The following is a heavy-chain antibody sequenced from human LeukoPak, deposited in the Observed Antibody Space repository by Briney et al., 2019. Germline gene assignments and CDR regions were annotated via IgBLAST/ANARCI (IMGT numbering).Heavy chain of an antibody. J-gene: IGHJ5*02. V-gene: IGHV3-7*01. CDR3: ARDLRVAVTGNWRWFDP. Sequence: GGSLRLSCAASGFSFSSHYMSWVRQAPGKGLEWVANIKQDGSEKYYVDSVKGRFTISRDNAQNPLYLQMNSLRAEDTAVYYCARDLRVAVTGNWRWFDPWGQGTLVTVSS. CDR2: IKQDGSEK. CDR1: GFSFSSHY. D-gene: IGHD6-19*01.